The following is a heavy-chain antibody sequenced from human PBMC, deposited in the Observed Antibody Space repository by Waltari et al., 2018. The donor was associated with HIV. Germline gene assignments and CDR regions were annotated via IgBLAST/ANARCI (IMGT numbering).Heavy chain of an antibody. CDR1: GSTFSGPT. J-gene: IGHJ4*02. Sequence: EVQLVESGGGLVQPGGSLKLSCAAPGSTFSGPTMPWVRPASGKGLEWVGRSRTKANSYATAYAASVKGRFIISRDDSKNTAYLQMNNLKTEDTAVYYCTRLVAAVAGTGYWGQGTLVTVSS. CDR3: TRLVAAVAGTGY. V-gene: IGHV3-73*01. CDR2: SRTKANSYAT. D-gene: IGHD6-19*01.